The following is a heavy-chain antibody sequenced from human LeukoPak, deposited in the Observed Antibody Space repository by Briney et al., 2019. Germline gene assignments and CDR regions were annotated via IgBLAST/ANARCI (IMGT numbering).Heavy chain of an antibody. CDR3: ARSEGSSWYGIVVYYFDY. D-gene: IGHD6-13*01. CDR1: GGSISSSSYY. V-gene: IGHV4-39*01. J-gene: IGHJ4*02. CDR2: IYYSGST. Sequence: PSETLSLTCTVSGGSISSSSYYWGWIRQPPGKGLEWIGSIYYSGSTYYNPSLKSRVTISVDTSKNQFSLKLSSVTAADTAVYYCARSEGSSWYGIVVYYFDYWGQGTLVTVSS.